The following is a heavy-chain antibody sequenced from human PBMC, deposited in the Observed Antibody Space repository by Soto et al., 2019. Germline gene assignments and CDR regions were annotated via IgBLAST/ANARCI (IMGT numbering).Heavy chain of an antibody. V-gene: IGHV4-30-4*01. J-gene: IGHJ4*02. CDR3: ARGAWFGELALDY. Sequence: QVQLQESGPGLVKPSQTLSLTCTVSGGSISSGDYQWSWIRQPPGKGLEWIGYITYSGSTYYNPSLKSPVTISVDTSKIQLSQKLTSVTAADTAVYYCARGAWFGELALDYWGQGTLVTVSS. CDR2: ITYSGST. D-gene: IGHD3-10*01. CDR1: GGSISSGDYQ.